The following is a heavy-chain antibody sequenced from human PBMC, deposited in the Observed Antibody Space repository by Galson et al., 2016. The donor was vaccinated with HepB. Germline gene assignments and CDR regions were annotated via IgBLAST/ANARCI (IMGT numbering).Heavy chain of an antibody. J-gene: IGHJ5*02. CDR3: ARDASGWGSGWFDP. CDR1: GASISSVGYY. CDR2: IYYIGTT. V-gene: IGHV4-31*03. Sequence: TLSLTCTVSGASISSVGYYWTWIRQHPGKGLEWIGYIYYIGTTYYNPSLKSRVTISVDTSTNQFSLKLNYVTAADTAVYYCARDASGWGSGWFDPWGQGTLVTVSS. D-gene: IGHD2-21*01.